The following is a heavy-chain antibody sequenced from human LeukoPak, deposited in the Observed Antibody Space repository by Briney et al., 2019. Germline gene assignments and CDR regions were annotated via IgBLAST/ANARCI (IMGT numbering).Heavy chain of an antibody. CDR2: ISGSGGST. V-gene: IGHV3-23*01. Sequence: GGFLRLSCAASGFTFSSYAMSWVRQAPGKGLEWVSVISGSGGSTYYADSVKGRFTISRDNSKNTLYLQTNSLRAEDTAVYYCAKLVNYDFWSGDYYFDYWGQGTLVTVSS. CDR3: AKLVNYDFWSGDYYFDY. J-gene: IGHJ4*02. D-gene: IGHD3-3*01. CDR1: GFTFSSYA.